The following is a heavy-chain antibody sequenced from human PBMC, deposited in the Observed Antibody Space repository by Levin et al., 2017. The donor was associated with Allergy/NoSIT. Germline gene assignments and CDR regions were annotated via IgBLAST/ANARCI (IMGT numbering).Heavy chain of an antibody. CDR3: AHRQCRYSGYDPDNWCDP. J-gene: IGHJ5*02. V-gene: IGHV2-5*02. CDR1: GFSLSTSGVG. Sequence: SGPTLVKPTQTLTLTCTFSGFSLSTSGVGVGWIRQPPGKAPEWLALIYWDDDKRYSPSLKSRLTITKDTSKNQVVLTMTNMDPVDTATYYCAHRQCRYSGYDPDNWCDPWGQGTLVTVSS. D-gene: IGHD5-12*01. CDR2: IYWDDDK.